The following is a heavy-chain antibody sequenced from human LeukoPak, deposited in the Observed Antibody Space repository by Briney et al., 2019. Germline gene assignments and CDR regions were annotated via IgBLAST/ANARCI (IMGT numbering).Heavy chain of an antibody. D-gene: IGHD3-9*01. V-gene: IGHV4-61*01. CDR3: ARGGTYNDILSFDP. CDR1: GGSISSGNYY. Sequence: SETLSLTCTVSGGSISSGNYYWTWIRQSPGKGLEWIGQIYYTGSTYYNPSLKRRVTISVDTSRDQFSLNLTSVAAADTAVYYCARGGTYNDILSFDPWGQGTLVTVSS. J-gene: IGHJ5*02. CDR2: IYYTGST.